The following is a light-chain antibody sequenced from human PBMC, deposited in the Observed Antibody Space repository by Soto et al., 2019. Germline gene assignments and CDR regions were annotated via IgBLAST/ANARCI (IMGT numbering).Light chain of an antibody. V-gene: IGLV4-69*01. J-gene: IGLJ6*01. CDR2: LNSDGSH. CDR3: QTWGTGFRDV. Sequence: QLVLTQSPSASASLGASVKLTCTLSSGHSSYAIAWHQQQPEKGPRYLMKLNSDGSHSKGDGIPDRFSGSSSGAERYLTISSLQSEDEADYYCQTWGTGFRDVFGSGTQLTVL. CDR1: SGHSSYA.